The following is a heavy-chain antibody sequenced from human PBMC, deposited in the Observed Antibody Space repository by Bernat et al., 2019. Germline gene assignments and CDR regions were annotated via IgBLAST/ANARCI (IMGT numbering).Heavy chain of an antibody. Sequence: QLQLQESGSGLVKPSQTLSLTCAVSGGSISSGGYSWSWIRQPPGKGLEWIGYIYHSGSTYYNPSLKSRVTISVDRSKSQFSLKLSSVTAADTAVYYCARATGDYYGSGSYCKGIWFDPWGQGTLVTVSS. J-gene: IGHJ5*02. CDR2: IYHSGST. CDR3: ARATGDYYGSGSYCKGIWFDP. D-gene: IGHD3-10*01. V-gene: IGHV4-30-2*01. CDR1: GGSISSGGYS.